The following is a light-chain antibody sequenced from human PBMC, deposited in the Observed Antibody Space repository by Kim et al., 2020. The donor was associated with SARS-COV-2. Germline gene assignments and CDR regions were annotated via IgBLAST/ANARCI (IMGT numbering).Light chain of an antibody. CDR3: QHYDS. CDR2: AAS. V-gene: IGKV1-9*01. CDR1: QGMSSY. J-gene: IGKJ4*01. Sequence: SSLSASVGDRVTITCRASQGMSSYLAWYQQKPGTAPKLLIYAASNLETGVPSRFSGSGSGTDFTLTISSLQPEDFATYYCQHYDSFGGGTKVDIK.